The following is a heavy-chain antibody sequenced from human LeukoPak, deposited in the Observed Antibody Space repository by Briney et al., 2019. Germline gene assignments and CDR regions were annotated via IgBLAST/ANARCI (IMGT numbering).Heavy chain of an antibody. Sequence: GGSLRLSCAASGFTFSSYSMNWGRQAPGKGLGWVSAIGTAGDTYYPGSVKGRFTISRENAKNSLYLQMNSLRAGDTAVYYCARGVGYSAAGTFYGMDVWGQGTTVTVSS. CDR1: GFTFSSYS. J-gene: IGHJ6*02. V-gene: IGHV3-13*01. D-gene: IGHD6-13*01. CDR2: IGTAGDT. CDR3: ARGVGYSAAGTFYGMDV.